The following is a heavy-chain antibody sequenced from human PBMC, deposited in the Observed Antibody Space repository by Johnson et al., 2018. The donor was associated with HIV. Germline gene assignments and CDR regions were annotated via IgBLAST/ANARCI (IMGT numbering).Heavy chain of an antibody. V-gene: IGHV3-30*04. CDR1: GFTFSSYA. CDR3: ARDEDDFWSGHHAFDI. Sequence: QVQLVESGGGVVQPGRSLRLSCAASGFTFSSYAMHWVRQAPGKGLEWVAVISYDGSNKYYADSVKGRFTISRDNSKNTLYLQMNSLRAEDTAVYYCARDEDDFWSGHHAFDIWGQGTMVTVSS. CDR2: ISYDGSNK. D-gene: IGHD3-3*01. J-gene: IGHJ3*02.